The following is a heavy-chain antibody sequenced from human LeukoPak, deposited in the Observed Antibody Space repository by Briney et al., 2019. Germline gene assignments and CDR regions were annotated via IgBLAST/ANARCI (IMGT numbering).Heavy chain of an antibody. V-gene: IGHV1-46*01. CDR3: ARAGIVGADFTGSFDY. CDR2: INPSGGST. CDR1: GYTFTSYY. D-gene: IGHD1-26*01. J-gene: IGHJ4*02. Sequence: AASVEVSCKASGYTFTSYYMHWVRQAPGQGLEWMGIINPSGGSTSYAQKFQGRVTMTRDTSTSTVYMELSSLRSEDTAVYYCARAGIVGADFTGSFDYWGQGTLVTVSS.